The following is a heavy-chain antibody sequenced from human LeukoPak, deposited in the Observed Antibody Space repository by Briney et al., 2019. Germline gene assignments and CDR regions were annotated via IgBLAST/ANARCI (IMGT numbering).Heavy chain of an antibody. J-gene: IGHJ4*02. V-gene: IGHV1-18*01. CDR1: GYTFTSYG. D-gene: IGHD3-3*01. CDR3: ARDSRGWSGYYLYY. Sequence: ASVKVSCKASGYTFTSYGISWVRQAPGQGLEWMGWISDYNGNTNYAQRLQGRVTMTTDTSTSTTYMEVGSLRSDDTAVYYCARDSRGWSGYYLYYWGQGTLVTVSS. CDR2: ISDYNGNT.